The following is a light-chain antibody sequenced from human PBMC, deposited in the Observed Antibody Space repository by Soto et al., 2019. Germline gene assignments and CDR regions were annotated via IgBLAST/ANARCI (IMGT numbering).Light chain of an antibody. J-gene: IGKJ2*02. CDR2: DAS. V-gene: IGKV3-20*01. CDR3: QQYGNLWT. CDR1: QSVYSSY. Sequence: EIVLTQSPGTLSLSPGERATLSCRASQSVYSSYLAWYQQKPGQAPRPLIYDASSRAIGIPDRFSGSGSGTYFTLIISRLEPEDFAMYYCQQYGNLWTFGQGTKLEI.